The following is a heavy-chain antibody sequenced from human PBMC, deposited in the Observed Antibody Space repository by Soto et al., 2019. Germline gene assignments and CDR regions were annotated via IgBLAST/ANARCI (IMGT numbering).Heavy chain of an antibody. V-gene: IGHV4-38-2*01. Sequence: SGTLSLTCVVSGYSISTAFYWGWVRQPPGKVLEWIGYIYSDGSTYYNPSLKTRVTMSVDTSKNQFSLKLSSVTAADTAVYYCARGGLNSAAFDIWGQGTMVT. CDR3: ARGGLNSAAFDI. CDR1: GYSISTAFY. J-gene: IGHJ3*02. CDR2: IYSDGST. D-gene: IGHD1-20*01.